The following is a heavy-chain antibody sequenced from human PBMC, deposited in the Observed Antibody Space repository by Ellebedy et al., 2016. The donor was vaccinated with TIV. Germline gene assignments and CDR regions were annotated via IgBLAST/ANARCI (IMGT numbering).Heavy chain of an antibody. CDR1: GFTFSAYS. D-gene: IGHD1-1*01. CDR2: ITIRSNYI. Sequence: GESLKISCAASGFTFSAYSMNWVRQAPGKGLEWVSSITIRSNYIYYADSLKGRFTISRDDAKNSLSLQMNSLRAEDTAVNYCARDANPSRTTGTGGLDVWGQGTTVTVSS. V-gene: IGHV3-21*01. J-gene: IGHJ6*02. CDR3: ARDANPSRTTGTGGLDV.